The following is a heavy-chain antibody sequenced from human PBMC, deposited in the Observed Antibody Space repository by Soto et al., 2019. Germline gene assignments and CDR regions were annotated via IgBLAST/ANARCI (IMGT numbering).Heavy chain of an antibody. D-gene: IGHD2-21*02. CDR2: ISSSSSYT. CDR3: ARASSPYCGGDCYIDAFDI. Sequence: QVQLVESGGGLVKPGGSLRLSCAASGFTFSDYYMSWIRQAPGKGLEWVSYISSSSSYTNYADSVKGRFTISRDNAKNSLYLQMNSLRAEDTAVYYCARASSPYCGGDCYIDAFDIWGQGTMVTVSS. V-gene: IGHV3-11*06. CDR1: GFTFSDYY. J-gene: IGHJ3*02.